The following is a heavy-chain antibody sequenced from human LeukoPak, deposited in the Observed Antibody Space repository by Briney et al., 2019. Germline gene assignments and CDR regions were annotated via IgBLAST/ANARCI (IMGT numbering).Heavy chain of an antibody. V-gene: IGHV4-31*03. CDR2: IYYSGST. J-gene: IGHJ4*02. CDR1: GGSISSGGYY. Sequence: SETLSLTCTVSGGSISSGGYYWSWIRQHPGKGLEWIGYIYYSGSTYYNPSLKSRVTISVDTSKNQFSLKLSSVTAADTAVYYCASSLERSSSWYEDYWGQGTLVTVSS. D-gene: IGHD6-13*01. CDR3: ASSLERSSSWYEDY.